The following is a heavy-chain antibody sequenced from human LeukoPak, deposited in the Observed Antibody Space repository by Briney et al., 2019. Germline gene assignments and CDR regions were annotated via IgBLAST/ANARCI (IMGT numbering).Heavy chain of an antibody. CDR2: ISGSGGST. Sequence: GGSLRLSCAASGYSFLSYAMSWVRQAPGKGLEWVSAISGSGGSTDYTDSVKGRFTISRDNSKNTLFLQMNSLRVEDTAVYYCARHNSSGWFAPFDYWGQGTLVTVSS. V-gene: IGHV3-23*01. CDR3: ARHNSSGWFAPFDY. CDR1: GYSFLSYA. D-gene: IGHD6-19*01. J-gene: IGHJ4*02.